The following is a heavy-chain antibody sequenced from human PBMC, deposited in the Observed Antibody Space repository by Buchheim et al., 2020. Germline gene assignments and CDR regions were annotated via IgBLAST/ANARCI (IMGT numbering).Heavy chain of an antibody. CDR1: GFTFSSYG. D-gene: IGHD1-26*01. J-gene: IGHJ3*02. V-gene: IGHV3-33*01. CDR3: AREMVGATWGFGTWDAFDI. Sequence: QVQLVESGGGVVQPGRSLRLSCAASGFTFSSYGMHWVRQAPGKGLEWVAVIWYDGSNKYYADSVKGRFTISRDNSKNTLYLQMNSQRAEDTAVYYCAREMVGATWGFGTWDAFDIWGQGT. CDR2: IWYDGSNK.